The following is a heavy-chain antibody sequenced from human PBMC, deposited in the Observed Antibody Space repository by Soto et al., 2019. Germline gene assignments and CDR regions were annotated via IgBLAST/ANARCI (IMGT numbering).Heavy chain of an antibody. CDR1: GFSLSTSGVG. CDR2: IYWDDDK. V-gene: IGHV2-5*02. Sequence: QITLKESGPTLVKPTQTLTLTCTFSGFSLSTSGVGVGWIRQPPGKALEWLALIYWDDDKRYRPAPKSRHTITTDTSKNQVVLPLTNMDPVATATYYCAHVYGGYDNVDYWGQGTLVTVSS. CDR3: AHVYGGYDNVDY. J-gene: IGHJ4*02. D-gene: IGHD5-12*01.